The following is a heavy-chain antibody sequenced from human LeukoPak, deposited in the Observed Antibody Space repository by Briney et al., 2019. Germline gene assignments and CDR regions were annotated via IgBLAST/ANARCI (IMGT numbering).Heavy chain of an antibody. CDR1: EFTFSSYG. D-gene: IGHD2-15*01. J-gene: IGHJ4*02. CDR3: AKEKVHGGRWAPDCSGGSCYTRGADY. Sequence: PGRSLRLSCAASEFTFSSYGMHWVRQAPGKGLEWVAVISYDGSKTYYADSVKGRFTISRDNSKNTLYLQMNSLRAEDTAVYYCAKEKVHGGRWAPDCSGGSCYTRGADYWGQGTLVTVSS. CDR2: ISYDGSKT. V-gene: IGHV3-30-3*01.